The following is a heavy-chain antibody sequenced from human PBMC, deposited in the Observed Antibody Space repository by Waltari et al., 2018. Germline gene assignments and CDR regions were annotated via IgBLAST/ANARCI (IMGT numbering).Heavy chain of an antibody. J-gene: IGHJ5*02. V-gene: IGHV3-23*04. Sequence: EVQLVESGGGLVQPGGSLRLSCAASGFTFSSYAMSWVRQAPGKGLEWVSAISGSGGRTYYAGAGKCRFTISRDNSKNTLYLQMNSLRAEDTAVYYCAKDRAYCSSTSCYWDWFDPWGQGTLVTVSS. CDR1: GFTFSSYA. D-gene: IGHD2-2*01. CDR2: ISGSGGRT. CDR3: AKDRAYCSSTSCYWDWFDP.